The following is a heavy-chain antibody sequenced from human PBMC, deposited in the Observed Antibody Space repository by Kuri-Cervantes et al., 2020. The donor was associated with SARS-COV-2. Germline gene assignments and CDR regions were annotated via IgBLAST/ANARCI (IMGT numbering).Heavy chain of an antibody. V-gene: IGHV3-74*01. CDR2: INSDGSST. D-gene: IGHD1-20*01. CDR3: ARVEWYNWNLFDAFDI. J-gene: IGHJ3*02. CDR1: GFTFSSYW. Sequence: GESLKISCAASGFTFSSYWMHWVRQAPGKGLVWASRINSDGSSTSYADSVKGRFTISRDNAKNTLYLQMNSLRAEDTAVYYCARVEWYNWNLFDAFDIWGQGTMVTVSS.